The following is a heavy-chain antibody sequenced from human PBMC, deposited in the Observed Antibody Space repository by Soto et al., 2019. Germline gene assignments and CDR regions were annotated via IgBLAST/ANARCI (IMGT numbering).Heavy chain of an antibody. J-gene: IGHJ6*02. Sequence: QVQLVQSGAEVKKPGSSVKVSCKASGGTFSSYAISWVRQAPGQGLEWMGGIIPIVGTANYAQKFQGRVTITADESTSTAYMELSSLRSEDTAVYYCARDIGYCSSTSCYNNYYYGMDVWGQGTTVTVSS. CDR1: GGTFSSYA. V-gene: IGHV1-69*01. D-gene: IGHD2-2*02. CDR2: IIPIVGTA. CDR3: ARDIGYCSSTSCYNNYYYGMDV.